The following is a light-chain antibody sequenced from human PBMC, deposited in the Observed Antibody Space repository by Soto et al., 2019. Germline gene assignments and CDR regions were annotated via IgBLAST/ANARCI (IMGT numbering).Light chain of an antibody. CDR1: QSVLHSSNNKNY. J-gene: IGKJ2*01. CDR2: WAS. Sequence: DIVMTQSPDSLAVSLGEKATINCKSSQSVLHSSNNKNYLAWYQQRPGQPPKLVTNWASTRESGVPDRFSGSGSGTHFSLTISSLQAEDVAVYYCQQFYSHPYTFGQGTTLEIK. V-gene: IGKV4-1*01. CDR3: QQFYSHPYT.